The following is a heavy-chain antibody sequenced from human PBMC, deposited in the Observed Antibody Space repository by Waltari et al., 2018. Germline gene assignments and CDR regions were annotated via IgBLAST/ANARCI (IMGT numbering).Heavy chain of an antibody. CDR3: ARKNRVMDAFDI. CDR2: IDYSGSA. D-gene: IGHD2-21*01. Sequence: QLHLQESGAGLLKPSETLPLTCTVSGGSIYTTSYYWGWIRRPPGKGREWIGTIDYSGSAHYNPALKSRVTISIDTSKNQFSLEMRSVTAADTSIYYCARKNRVMDAFDIWGQGTMVTVSA. V-gene: IGHV4-39*01. J-gene: IGHJ3*02. CDR1: GGSIYTTSYY.